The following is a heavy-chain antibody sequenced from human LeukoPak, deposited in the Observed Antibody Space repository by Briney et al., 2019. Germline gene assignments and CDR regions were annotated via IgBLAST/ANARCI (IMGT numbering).Heavy chain of an antibody. CDR2: INPNSGGT. D-gene: IGHD6-19*01. J-gene: IGHJ4*02. Sequence: ASVKVSCKASGYTFTGYYMHWVRQAPGQGLEWMGWINPNSGGTNYAQKFQGRVTMTRDTSISTAYMELSRLRSDDTAVYYCALGAVAGTARIWDYWGQGTLVTVSS. CDR3: ALGAVAGTARIWDY. CDR1: GYTFTGYY. V-gene: IGHV1-2*02.